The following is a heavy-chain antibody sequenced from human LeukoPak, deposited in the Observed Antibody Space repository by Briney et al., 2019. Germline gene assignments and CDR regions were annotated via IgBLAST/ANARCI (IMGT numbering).Heavy chain of an antibody. J-gene: IGHJ4*02. CDR2: VSYSGTS. CDR1: TASISPFF. V-gene: IGHV4-59*01. Sequence: SESLSLTCTVSTASISPFFWNWSRQSPGKGFEWIGYVSYSGTSTYNPSLRSRVTISIDTSKNQFSLNLSSVTAADTALYYCARGRRFHASGTYSSAAPDYWGQGILGTVSS. D-gene: IGHD3-10*01. CDR3: ARGRRFHASGTYSSAAPDY.